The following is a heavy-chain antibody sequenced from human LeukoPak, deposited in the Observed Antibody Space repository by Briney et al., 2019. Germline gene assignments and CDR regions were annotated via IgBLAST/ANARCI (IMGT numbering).Heavy chain of an antibody. V-gene: IGHV4-39*07. J-gene: IGHJ4*02. CDR3: ARDPIECLVRFRFDY. CDR2: IYYSGST. D-gene: IGHD6-19*01. Sequence: SETLSLTCTVSGGSISSSSYYWGWIRQPPGKGLEWIGSIYYSGSTYYNPSLKSRVTISVDTSKNQFSLKLSSVTAADTAVYYCARDPIECLVRFRFDYWGQGTLVTVSS. CDR1: GGSISSSSYY.